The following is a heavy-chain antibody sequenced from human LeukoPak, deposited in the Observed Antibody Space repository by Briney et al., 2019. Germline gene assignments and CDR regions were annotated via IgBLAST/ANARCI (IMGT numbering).Heavy chain of an antibody. Sequence: PGGSLRLSCAASGFTFSGSAMHWVRQAPGKGLEWVGRTRNKANSYTTEYAASVKGRFTISRDDSKNSLYLQMNSLKTEDTAVYYCARDLSGSYSSWGQGTLVTVSS. D-gene: IGHD1-26*01. CDR3: ARDLSGSYSS. J-gene: IGHJ5*02. CDR1: GFTFSGSA. V-gene: IGHV3-72*01. CDR2: TRNKANSYTT.